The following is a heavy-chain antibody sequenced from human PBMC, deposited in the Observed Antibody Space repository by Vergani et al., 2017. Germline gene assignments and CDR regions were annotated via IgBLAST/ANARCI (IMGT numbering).Heavy chain of an antibody. CDR1: GFTFSSCG. CDR3: ARDRRRYCTNGVCYVFGAFDI. CDR2: IWYDGSNK. Sequence: QVQLVESGGGVVQPGRSLRLSCAASGFTFSSCGMHWVRQAPGKGLEWVAVIWYDGSNKYYADSVKGRFTISRDNSKNTLYLQMNSLRAEDTAVYYCARDRRRYCTNGVCYVFGAFDIWGQGTMVTVSS. V-gene: IGHV3-33*01. J-gene: IGHJ3*02. D-gene: IGHD2-8*01.